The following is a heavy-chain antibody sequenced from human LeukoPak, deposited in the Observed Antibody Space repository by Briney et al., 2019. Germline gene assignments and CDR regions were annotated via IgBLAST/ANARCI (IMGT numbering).Heavy chain of an antibody. J-gene: IGHJ3*02. CDR3: AANWNDVRSDAFDI. CDR1: GFTFDDYA. V-gene: IGHV3-9*01. Sequence: GGSLRLSCAASGFTFDDYAMHWVRQAPGKGREWVSGISWNSGSIGYADSVKGRFTISRDNAKNSLYLQMNSLRAEDTAVYYCAANWNDVRSDAFDIWGQGTMVTVSS. CDR2: ISWNSGSI. D-gene: IGHD1-1*01.